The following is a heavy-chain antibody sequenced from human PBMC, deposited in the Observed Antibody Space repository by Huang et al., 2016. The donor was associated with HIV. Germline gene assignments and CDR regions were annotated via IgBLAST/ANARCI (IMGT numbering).Heavy chain of an antibody. CDR3: AQGGYSYGF. J-gene: IGHJ4*02. CDR1: GFTFSNFW. V-gene: IGHV3-7*01. D-gene: IGHD5-18*01. Sequence: EVQLVESGGDLVQPGGSLRLSCAASGFTFSNFWMSWVRQAPGKGLEWVANIKQDGGEKYDVDSVKGRFNISRDNGDKSLYLQMNSLRAEDTAVYYCAQGGYSYGFWGQGTLVTVSS. CDR2: IKQDGGEK.